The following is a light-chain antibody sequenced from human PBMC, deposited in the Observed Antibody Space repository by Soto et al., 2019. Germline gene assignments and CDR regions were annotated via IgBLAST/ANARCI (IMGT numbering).Light chain of an antibody. CDR3: CSYVSSKTYV. J-gene: IGLJ1*01. V-gene: IGLV2-14*01. Sequence: SVLAQPASLSGAPGPAIPISRPGTTTDAGGYNFVSWYQQHPGKAPKLIIYEVSNRPSGVSNRFSGSKSDNTASLTISGLQAEDEADYYCCSYVSSKTYVFGTGTKV. CDR1: TTDAGGYNF. CDR2: EVS.